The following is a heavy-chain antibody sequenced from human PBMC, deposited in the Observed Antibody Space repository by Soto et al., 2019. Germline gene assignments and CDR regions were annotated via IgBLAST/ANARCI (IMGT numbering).Heavy chain of an antibody. CDR1: GGSFSGYY. CDR3: ARRRGYSYYGMDV. D-gene: IGHD5-18*01. V-gene: IGHV4-34*01. CDR2: INHSGST. Sequence: SETLSLTCAVYGGSFSGYYWSLIRQPPGKGLEWIGEINHSGSTNYNPSLKSRVTISVDTSKNQFSLKLSSVTAADTAVYYCARRRGYSYYGMDVWGQGTTVTVSS. J-gene: IGHJ6*02.